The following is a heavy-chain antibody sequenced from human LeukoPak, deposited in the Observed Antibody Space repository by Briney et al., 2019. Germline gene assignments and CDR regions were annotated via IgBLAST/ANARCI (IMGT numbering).Heavy chain of an antibody. Sequence: GRSLRLSCAASGFTFSSYWMSWVRQAPGKGLEWVANIKQDGSEKYYVDSVDGRFTISRDNAENSLYLQMNSLRAEDTAVYYCARAVGACWFDPWGQGTLVTVSS. CDR3: ARAVGACWFDP. CDR1: GFTFSSYW. J-gene: IGHJ5*02. CDR2: IKQDGSEK. D-gene: IGHD4/OR15-4a*01. V-gene: IGHV3-7*03.